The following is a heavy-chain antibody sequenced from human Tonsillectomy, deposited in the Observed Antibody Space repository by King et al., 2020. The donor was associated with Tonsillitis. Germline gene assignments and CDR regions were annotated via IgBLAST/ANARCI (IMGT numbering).Heavy chain of an antibody. D-gene: IGHD3-10*01. CDR2: IYYSGST. J-gene: IGHJ5*02. CDR3: ARATITMVRVGFDP. V-gene: IGHV4-31*03. CDR1: GGSIGSGGYY. Sequence: QLQESGPGLVKPSQTLSLTCTVSGGSIGSGGYYWSWIRQHPGKGLEWIGYIYYSGSTYYNPSLKSRVTISVDTSKNQFSLKLSSVTAADTAVYYCARATITMVRVGFDPWGQGTLVTVSS.